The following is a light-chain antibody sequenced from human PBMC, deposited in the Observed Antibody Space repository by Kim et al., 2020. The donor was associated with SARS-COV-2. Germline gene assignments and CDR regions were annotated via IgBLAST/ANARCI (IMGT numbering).Light chain of an antibody. CDR1: SASSGSLASNY. Sequence: NFMLTQPHSVSESPGKTVTISCTASSASSGSLASNYVQCYQQRPGSAPTTVIYEDNQRPSGVPDRFSGSIDSSSNSASLSISGLKTEDEADYYCQSYDSSNRVFGGGTKLTVL. J-gene: IGLJ3*02. CDR2: EDN. V-gene: IGLV6-57*02. CDR3: QSYDSSNRV.